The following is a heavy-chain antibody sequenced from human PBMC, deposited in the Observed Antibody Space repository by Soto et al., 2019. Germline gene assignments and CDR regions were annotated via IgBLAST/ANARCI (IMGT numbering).Heavy chain of an antibody. CDR2: IYSGGST. V-gene: IGHV3-66*01. D-gene: IGHD5-12*01. Sequence: EVQLVESGGGLVQPGGSLRLSCATSGLTVSSNYMKWVRQALGKGLEWVSVIYSGGSTYYADSVKGRFTISRDISKNTLYLQMNSLRVEDTAVFYCAGEYGGYDFWGQGTLVTVSS. CDR3: AGEYGGYDF. CDR1: GLTVSSNY. J-gene: IGHJ4*02.